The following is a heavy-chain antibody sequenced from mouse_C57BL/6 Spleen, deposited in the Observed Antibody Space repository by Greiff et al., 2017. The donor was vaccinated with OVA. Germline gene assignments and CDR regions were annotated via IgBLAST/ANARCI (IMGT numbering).Heavy chain of an antibody. V-gene: IGHV5-6*01. CDR3: ARHISTMVTTAYFDV. J-gene: IGHJ1*03. CDR2: ISSGGSYT. D-gene: IGHD2-2*01. Sequence: EVQLVESGGDLVKPGGSLKLSCAASGFTFSSYGMSWVRQTPDKRLEWVATISSGGSYTYYPDSVKGRFTISRDNAKNTLYLQMSSLKSEDTAMYYCARHISTMVTTAYFDVWGTGTTVTVSS. CDR1: GFTFSSYG.